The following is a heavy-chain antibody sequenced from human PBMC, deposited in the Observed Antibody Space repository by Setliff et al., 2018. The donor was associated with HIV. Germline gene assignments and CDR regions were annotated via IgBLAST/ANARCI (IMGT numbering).Heavy chain of an antibody. Sequence: ASVKVSCKASGYTFTSYDINWVRQATGQGLEWMGWMNPNSGNTGYAQKFQGRVTMTRNTSISTAYMELSSLRSEDTAVYYCARGSYSSGWYGYYYYYGMDVWGQGTTVTVSS. V-gene: IGHV1-8*01. J-gene: IGHJ6*02. CDR1: GYTFTSYD. CDR2: MNPNSGNT. D-gene: IGHD6-13*01. CDR3: ARGSYSSGWYGYYYYYGMDV.